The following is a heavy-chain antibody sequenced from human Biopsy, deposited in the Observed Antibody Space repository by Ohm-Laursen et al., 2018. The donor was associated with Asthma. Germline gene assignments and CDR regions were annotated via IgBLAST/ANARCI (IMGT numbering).Heavy chain of an antibody. CDR3: ARGSSSRLSQWELLVSGGKRAHSYYGMDV. V-gene: IGHV4-59*12. CDR1: GVSIRSYY. D-gene: IGHD1-26*01. J-gene: IGHJ6*02. Sequence: TLSLTCTVSGVSIRSYYWTWIRQPPGKGLEWIGNIHYSGSTYSNPSLKSRVTLSVDTSKNQFSLRLTSVTAADTAVYYCARGSSSRLSQWELLVSGGKRAHSYYGMDVWGQGTTVTVSS. CDR2: IHYSGST.